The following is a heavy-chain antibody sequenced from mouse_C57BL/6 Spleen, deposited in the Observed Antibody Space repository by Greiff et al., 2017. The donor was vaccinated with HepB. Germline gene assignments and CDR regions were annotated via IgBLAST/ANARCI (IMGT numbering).Heavy chain of an antibody. CDR3: AGEGYYSDPAGAMDY. CDR1: GYTFTSYW. V-gene: IGHV1-53*01. D-gene: IGHD2-13*01. CDR2: INPSNGGT. Sequence: QVQLQQPGTELVKPGASVKLSCKASGYTFTSYWMHWVKQRPGQGLEWIGNINPSNGGTNYNEKFKSKATLTVDKSSSTAYMQLRSLTSEDSAVYDYAGEGYYSDPAGAMDYWGQGTSVTVSS. J-gene: IGHJ4*01.